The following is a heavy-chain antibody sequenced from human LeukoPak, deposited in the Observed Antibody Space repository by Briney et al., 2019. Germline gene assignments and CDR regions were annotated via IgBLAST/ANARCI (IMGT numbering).Heavy chain of an antibody. D-gene: IGHD3-22*01. J-gene: IGHJ4*02. CDR1: GGSISSYY. Sequence: SETLSLTCTVSGGSISSYYWSWIRQPPGKGLEWTGYIYYSGSTNYNPSLKSRVTISVDTSKNQFSLKLSSVTAADTAVYYCGRGEIYDSSGYFAYWGQGTLVTVSS. V-gene: IGHV4-59*01. CDR2: IYYSGST. CDR3: GRGEIYDSSGYFAY.